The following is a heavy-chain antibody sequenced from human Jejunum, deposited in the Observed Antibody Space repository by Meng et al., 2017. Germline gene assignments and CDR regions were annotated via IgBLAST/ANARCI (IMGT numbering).Heavy chain of an antibody. CDR3: AGGGLVRSTRGYFDY. Sequence: QLQQSGPGLVKPTQTLSLTRAISGDSVSSNSAGWNWIRQSPSRGLEWLGRTYYRSKWYIDYAVSVKSRITINPDTSKHQFSLHLNSVTPEDTAVYYCAGGGLVRSTRGYFDYWGQGTLVTVSS. V-gene: IGHV6-1*01. J-gene: IGHJ4*02. CDR1: GDSVSSNSAG. CDR2: TYYRSKWYI. D-gene: IGHD1-26*01.